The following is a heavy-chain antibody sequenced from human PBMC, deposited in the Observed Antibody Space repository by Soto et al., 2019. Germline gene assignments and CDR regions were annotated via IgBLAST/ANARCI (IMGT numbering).Heavy chain of an antibody. J-gene: IGHJ4*02. Sequence: QVQLQQWGAGLLKPSETLSLTCAVYGGSFSGYYWSWIRQPPGKGLDWIGEINRSGSTNYNPSLKNRVTISVDTSKNQFSLKLSSVTAADTAVYYCARGELELRVWTYWGQGTLVTVSS. CDR3: ARGELELRVWTY. D-gene: IGHD1-7*01. V-gene: IGHV4-34*01. CDR2: INRSGST. CDR1: GGSFSGYY.